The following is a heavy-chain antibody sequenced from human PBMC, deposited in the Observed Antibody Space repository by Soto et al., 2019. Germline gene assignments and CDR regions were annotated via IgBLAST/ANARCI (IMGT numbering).Heavy chain of an antibody. CDR2: INPRNGDT. Sequence: QVQLVQSGAEVKKPGASVKVSCKVSGYTFTGNYMHWMRQAPGQEPEWMGWINPRNGDTDYAQKFQGRVTITGATSISTAYMDLSRLTSDDTAIYFCVRGGGVDVVTPTRIVFDYWGQGTLLTVSS. V-gene: IGHV1-2*02. J-gene: IGHJ4*02. CDR1: GYTFTGNY. CDR3: VRGGGVDVVTPTRIVFDY. D-gene: IGHD2-21*02.